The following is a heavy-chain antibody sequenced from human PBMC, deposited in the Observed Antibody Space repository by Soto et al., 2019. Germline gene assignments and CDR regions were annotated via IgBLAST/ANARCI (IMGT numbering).Heavy chain of an antibody. CDR2: IIPIFGTA. CDR3: ARSIPELRYFDWLSRFDP. CDR1: GGTFSSYA. D-gene: IGHD3-9*01. Sequence: QVPLVQSGAEVKKPGSSVKVSCKASGGTFSSYAISWVRQAPGQGLEWMGGIIPIFGTANYAQKFQGRVTITADESTSTAYMELSSLRSEDTAVYYCARSIPELRYFDWLSRFDPWGQGTLVTVSS. J-gene: IGHJ5*02. V-gene: IGHV1-69*01.